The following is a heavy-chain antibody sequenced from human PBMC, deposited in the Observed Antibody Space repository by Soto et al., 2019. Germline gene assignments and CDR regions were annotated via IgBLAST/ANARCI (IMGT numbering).Heavy chain of an antibody. V-gene: IGHV1-2*04. J-gene: IGHJ5*02. CDR1: GYTFTDYY. D-gene: IGHD3-10*01. CDR3: ARDRDVSGSYYTYNWFDP. Sequence: ASVKVSCKASGYTFTDYYIHWVRQAPGQGLEWMGWINPNSGGTNYAQKFQDWVTMTRDTSISTAYMELSRLRSDDTAVYYCARDRDVSGSYYTYNWFDPWGQGTLVTVSS. CDR2: INPNSGGT.